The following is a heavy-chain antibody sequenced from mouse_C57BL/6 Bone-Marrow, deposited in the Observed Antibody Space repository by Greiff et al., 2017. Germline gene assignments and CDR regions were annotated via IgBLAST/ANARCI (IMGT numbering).Heavy chain of an antibody. CDR1: GFTFSSYA. Sequence: EVKLMESGGGLVKPGGSLELSCAASGFTFSSYAMSWVRQTPEKRLEWVATISDGGSYIYYPDNVKGRFTISRDNAKNNLYLQMSHLKSEDTAMYYCARDEGKAYWGQGTLVTVSA. CDR3: ARDEGKAY. CDR2: ISDGGSYI. J-gene: IGHJ3*01. V-gene: IGHV5-4*01.